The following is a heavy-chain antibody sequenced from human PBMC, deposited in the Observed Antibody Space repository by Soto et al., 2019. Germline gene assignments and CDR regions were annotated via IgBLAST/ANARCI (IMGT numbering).Heavy chain of an antibody. Sequence: EVHLVESGGGLVQPGGSLRLSCAASGFTFSSYSMNGVGQAPGKGLEGISYISSSSSTIYYADSVKGRFTISRDNAKNSLYLQMNSLRDEDTAVYYCARDRGTRAPNNWFDPWGQGTLVTVSS. CDR1: GFTFSSYS. D-gene: IGHD3-10*01. V-gene: IGHV3-48*02. J-gene: IGHJ5*02. CDR3: ARDRGTRAPNNWFDP. CDR2: ISSSSSTI.